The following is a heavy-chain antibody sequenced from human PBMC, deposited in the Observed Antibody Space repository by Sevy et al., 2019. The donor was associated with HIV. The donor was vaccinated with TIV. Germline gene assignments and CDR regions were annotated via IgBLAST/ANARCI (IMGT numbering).Heavy chain of an antibody. V-gene: IGHV3-30*18. Sequence: GGSLRLSCAASGFTFSSHGMHWVRQAPDKGLEWVAIISYDGSQKYYGDSIKDRFTISRDNYKNTLYLQMNSLRPAETAIYKCAKEGMASGPRLLWFAELLYHFDFWGQGTLVTVSS. CDR2: ISYDGSQK. CDR1: GFTFSSHG. D-gene: IGHD3-10*01. J-gene: IGHJ4*02. CDR3: AKEGMASGPRLLWFAELLYHFDF.